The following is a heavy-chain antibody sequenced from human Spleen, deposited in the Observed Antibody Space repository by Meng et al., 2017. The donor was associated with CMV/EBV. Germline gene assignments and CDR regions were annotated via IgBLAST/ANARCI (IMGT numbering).Heavy chain of an antibody. CDR2: INHNGNT. CDR1: GGSFNEYY. Sequence: SETLSLTCAVYGGSFNEYYWTWIRQPPGKGLEWIGEINHNGNTNYNPSLLSRVTMSVDTSKNQLSLILNSVTAADTAVYYCNLGDYYYYGMDVWGQGTTVTVSS. J-gene: IGHJ6*02. V-gene: IGHV4-34*01. CDR3: NLGDYYYYGMDV. D-gene: IGHD1-26*01.